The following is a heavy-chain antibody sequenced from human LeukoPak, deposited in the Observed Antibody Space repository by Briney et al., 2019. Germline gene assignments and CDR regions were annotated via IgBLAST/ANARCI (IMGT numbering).Heavy chain of an antibody. CDR1: GYTFTGYY. CDR3: AREKIAVAVYYYYHGMDV. V-gene: IGHV1-2*02. CDR2: INPNSGDT. J-gene: IGHJ6*02. Sequence: ASVKVSCKASGYTFTGYYMHWVRQAPGQGLEWMGWINPNSGDTNYAQKFEGRVTMTRDTSTSTAYMELSRLRSDDTAMYYCAREKIAVAVYYYYHGMDVWGQGTTVTVSS. D-gene: IGHD6-19*01.